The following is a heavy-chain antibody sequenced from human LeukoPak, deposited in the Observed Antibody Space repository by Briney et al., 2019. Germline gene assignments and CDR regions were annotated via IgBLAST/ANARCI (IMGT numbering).Heavy chain of an antibody. J-gene: IGHJ3*02. CDR2: IRYDGSNK. CDR3: AKDPPAKYCSGGSCSAFDI. D-gene: IGHD2-15*01. CDR1: GFTFSSYG. Sequence: GGFLRLSCAASGFTFSSYGMHWVRQAPGKGLEWVAFIRYDGSNKYYADSVKGRFTISRDNSKNTLYLQMNSLRGEDTAVYYCAKDPPAKYCSGGSCSAFDIWGQGTMVTVSS. V-gene: IGHV3-30*02.